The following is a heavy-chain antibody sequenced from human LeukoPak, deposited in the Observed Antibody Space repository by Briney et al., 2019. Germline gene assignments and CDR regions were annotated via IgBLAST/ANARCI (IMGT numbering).Heavy chain of an antibody. CDR1: GFTFSGYW. J-gene: IGHJ4*02. D-gene: IGHD3-22*01. Sequence: GGSLRLSCAASGFTFSGYWMHWVRQAPGKGLVWVSRINSDGSSTSYADSVKGRFTISRDNAKNTLYLQMNSLRAEDTAVYYCASYYYDSSGYYRFDYWGQGTLVTVSS. CDR3: ASYYYDSSGYYRFDY. CDR2: INSDGSST. V-gene: IGHV3-74*01.